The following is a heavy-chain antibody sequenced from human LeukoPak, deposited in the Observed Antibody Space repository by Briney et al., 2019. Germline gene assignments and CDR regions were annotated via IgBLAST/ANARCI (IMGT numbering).Heavy chain of an antibody. Sequence: PGRSLRLSCGVSGFTFSTYGMHWVRQAPGKGLEWVALISSNGGNRHYADSVKGRFTISRDNSKNTLYLQMNSLRAEDTAVYYCARDKMATIKRGIFDYWGQGTLVTVSS. CDR2: ISSNGGNR. V-gene: IGHV3-30*03. J-gene: IGHJ4*02. D-gene: IGHD5-24*01. CDR1: GFTFSTYG. CDR3: ARDKMATIKRGIFDY.